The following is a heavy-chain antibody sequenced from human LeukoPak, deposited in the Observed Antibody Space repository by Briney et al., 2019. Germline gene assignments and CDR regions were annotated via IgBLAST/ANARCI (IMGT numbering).Heavy chain of an antibody. V-gene: IGHV1-2*06. D-gene: IGHD3-9*01. Sequence: ASVKVSCKASGYTFTGYYMHWVRQAPGQGLEWMGRINPNSGGTNYAQKFQGRVTITRDTSISTAYMELSRLRSDDTAVYYCAVQYYDILTGYLAPNFDYWGQGTLVTVSS. CDR2: INPNSGGT. J-gene: IGHJ4*02. CDR3: AVQYYDILTGYLAPNFDY. CDR1: GYTFTGYY.